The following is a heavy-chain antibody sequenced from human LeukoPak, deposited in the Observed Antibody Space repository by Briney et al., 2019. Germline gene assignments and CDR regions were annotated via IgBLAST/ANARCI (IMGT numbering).Heavy chain of an antibody. J-gene: IGHJ4*02. CDR3: ARTGDFDY. D-gene: IGHD1-1*01. CDR2: INSEGGST. V-gene: IGHV3-74*01. Sequence: GGTLRLSCAASGFTFSIYWMHWVRQAPGKGLVWVSRINSEGGSTTYADSVKGRFTISRDSAENTLYLQMSRLRAEDTAVYYCARTGDFDYWGQGTLVTVSS. CDR1: GFTFSIYW.